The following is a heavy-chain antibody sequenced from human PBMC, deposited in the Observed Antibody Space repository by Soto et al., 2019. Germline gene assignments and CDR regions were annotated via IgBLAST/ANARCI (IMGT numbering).Heavy chain of an antibody. CDR2: INPNSGGT. Sequence: ASVKVSCKASGYTFTGYYMHWVRQAPGQGLEWMGWINPNSGGTNYAQKFQGWVTMTRDTTISTAYMELSRLRSDDTAVYYCARDLGSSRRGGGMDVWGQGTTVTVSS. CDR3: ARDLGSSRRGGGMDV. CDR1: GYTFTGYY. V-gene: IGHV1-2*04. J-gene: IGHJ6*02. D-gene: IGHD6-6*01.